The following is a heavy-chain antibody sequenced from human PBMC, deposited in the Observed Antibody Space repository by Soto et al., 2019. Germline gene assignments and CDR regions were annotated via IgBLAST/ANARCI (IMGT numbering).Heavy chain of an antibody. Sequence: PGGSLRLSCAASGFTFSNAWMNWVRQAPGKGLEWVGRIKSKTDGGTTDYAAPVKGRFTISRDDSKNTLYLQMNSLKTEDTAVYYCTTDPSTMVRVNPDYGMDVWGQGTTVTVSS. D-gene: IGHD3-10*01. CDR3: TTDPSTMVRVNPDYGMDV. CDR1: GFTFSNAW. J-gene: IGHJ6*02. CDR2: IKSKTDGGTT. V-gene: IGHV3-15*07.